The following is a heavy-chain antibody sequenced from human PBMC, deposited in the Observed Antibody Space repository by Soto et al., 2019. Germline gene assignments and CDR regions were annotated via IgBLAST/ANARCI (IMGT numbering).Heavy chain of an antibody. CDR3: AKGVELDV. V-gene: IGHV3-23*01. D-gene: IGHD1-26*01. Sequence: EVLLLESGGGLVQPGGSLRLSCEASGFSFSSFAMNWVRQAPGKGLEWVSAIADSGASTYYADSVKGRFSISRDNSRNTLYFQLNSLRAEETGVYYCAKGVELDVWGNGTTVTVSS. CDR2: IADSGAST. CDR1: GFSFSSFA. J-gene: IGHJ6*04.